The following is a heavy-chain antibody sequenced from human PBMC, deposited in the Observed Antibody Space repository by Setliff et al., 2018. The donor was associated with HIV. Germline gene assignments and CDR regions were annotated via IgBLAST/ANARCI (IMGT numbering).Heavy chain of an antibody. CDR3: ARDHMSVGAWVGATSRGLFQH. CDR1: GYTFITYY. V-gene: IGHV1-46*01. CDR2: INPSGGST. Sequence: VASVMVSCKASGYTFITYYMHWVRQAPGQGLEWMGIINPSGGSTNYAQKFQGRVTITRDTSTSTVYMELSSLRSEDTAVYYCARDHMSVGAWVGATSRGLFQHWGQGTLVTVSS. D-gene: IGHD1-26*01. J-gene: IGHJ1*01.